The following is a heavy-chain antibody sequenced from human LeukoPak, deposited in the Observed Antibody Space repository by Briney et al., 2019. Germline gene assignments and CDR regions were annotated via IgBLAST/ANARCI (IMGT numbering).Heavy chain of an antibody. Sequence: GGSLRLSCAASELLVNSNHMSWVRQAPGKGLEWVSIMYSGGATYYADSVKGRFTVSRDNFKNTLYLLMNSLRAEDTAVYHCARARGYALEYWGQGILVTVSS. CDR3: ARARGYALEY. CDR2: MYSGGAT. D-gene: IGHD5-12*01. V-gene: IGHV3-53*01. CDR1: ELLVNSNH. J-gene: IGHJ4*02.